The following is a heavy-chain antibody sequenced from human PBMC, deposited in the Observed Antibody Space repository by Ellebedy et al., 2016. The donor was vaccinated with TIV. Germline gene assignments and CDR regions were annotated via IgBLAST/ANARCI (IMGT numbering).Heavy chain of an antibody. CDR3: ARDKGIRGDYYYYGMDV. CDR2: IIPIFGTA. CDR1: GGTFSSYA. Sequence: SVKVSCXASGGTFSSYAISWVRQVPGQGLEWMGGIIPIFGTANYAQKFQGRVTITADESTSTAYMELSSLRSEDTAVYYCARDKGIRGDYYYYGMDVWGQGTTVTVSS. V-gene: IGHV1-69*13. D-gene: IGHD1-14*01. J-gene: IGHJ6*02.